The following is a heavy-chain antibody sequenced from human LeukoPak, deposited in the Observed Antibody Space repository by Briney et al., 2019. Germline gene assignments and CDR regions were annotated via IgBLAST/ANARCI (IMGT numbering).Heavy chain of an antibody. D-gene: IGHD4/OR15-4a*01. CDR2: IYYSGTT. J-gene: IGHJ4*02. Sequence: PSETLSLTCAVYGGSFSDYYWSWIRQHPGKGLEWIGHIYYSGTTYYNRSLKSRVSISVDTSKNQFSLRLSSVTVADTAVYYCARYGGNAHDYWGQGTLVTVSS. CDR3: ARYGGNAHDY. CDR1: GGSFSDYY. V-gene: IGHV4-31*11.